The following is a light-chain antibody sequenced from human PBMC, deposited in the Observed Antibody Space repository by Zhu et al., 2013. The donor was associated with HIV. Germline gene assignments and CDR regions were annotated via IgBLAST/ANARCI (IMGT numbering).Light chain of an antibody. CDR1: NVGSKS. V-gene: IGLV3-21*03. CDR2: DDS. Sequence: SYVLTQPPSVSVAPGKTATITCGGNNVGSKSVHWYQQKPGQAPVLVVYDDSDRPSGIPERFSASNSGNTATLTISRVAAGDEADYFCQVWESNSDVIFGGGTKLTVL. J-gene: IGLJ2*01. CDR3: QVWESNSDVI.